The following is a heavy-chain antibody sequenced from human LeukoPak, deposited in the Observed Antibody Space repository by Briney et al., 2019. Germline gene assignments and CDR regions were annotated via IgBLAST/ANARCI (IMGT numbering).Heavy chain of an antibody. D-gene: IGHD2-2*02. Sequence: GGSLRLSCAAPGLSFSNYAMNWVRRAPGKGLEWVAVISSDGSNKFYADSVKVRFTVSRDNSKNTLCLQMNRLRVEATAVYYCARDNDPDYTSSPGWFDSWGQGTLVTVSS. CDR2: ISSDGSNK. V-gene: IGHV3-30-3*01. CDR1: GLSFSNYA. J-gene: IGHJ5*01. CDR3: ARDNDPDYTSSPGWFDS.